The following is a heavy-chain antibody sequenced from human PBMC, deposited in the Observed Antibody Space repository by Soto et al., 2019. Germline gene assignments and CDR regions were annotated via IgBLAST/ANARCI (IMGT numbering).Heavy chain of an antibody. Sequence: GASVKVSCKASGYTFTSYGISWVRQAPGQGLEWMGWISAYNGNTNYAQKLRGRVTMTTDTSTSTAYMELRSLRSDDTAVYYCARVEPVGVNFDYMDVWGKGTTVTVSS. CDR2: ISAYNGNT. J-gene: IGHJ6*03. CDR3: ARVEPVGVNFDYMDV. D-gene: IGHD3-16*01. CDR1: GYTFTSYG. V-gene: IGHV1-18*01.